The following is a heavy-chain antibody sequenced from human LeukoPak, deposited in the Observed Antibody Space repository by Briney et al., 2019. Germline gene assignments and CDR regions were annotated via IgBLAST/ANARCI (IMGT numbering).Heavy chain of an antibody. V-gene: IGHV3-53*01. Sequence: GGSLRLSCAASGFTFSSYWMHWVRQAPGKGLEWVSFIYSDNTHYSDSVKGRFTISRDNSKNTLYLQMNSLRAEDTAVYYCARDQAGSGWYIGFYFDYWGQGTLVTVSS. D-gene: IGHD6-19*01. CDR3: ARDQAGSGWYIGFYFDY. CDR2: IYSDNT. J-gene: IGHJ4*02. CDR1: GFTFSSYW.